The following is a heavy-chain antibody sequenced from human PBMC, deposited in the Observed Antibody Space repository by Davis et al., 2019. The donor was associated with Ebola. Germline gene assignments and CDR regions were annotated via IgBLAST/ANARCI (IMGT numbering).Heavy chain of an antibody. D-gene: IGHD6-19*01. V-gene: IGHV1-8*01. J-gene: IGHJ4*02. Sequence: ASVKVSCKASGYTFTSYDINWVRQATGQGLEWMGWMNPNSGSTGYTQKFQGRATMTRDTSTSTVYMELSSLRSDDTAVYYCVTFLEQWLAYWGQGTLVTVSS. CDR1: GYTFTSYD. CDR3: VTFLEQWLAY. CDR2: MNPNSGST.